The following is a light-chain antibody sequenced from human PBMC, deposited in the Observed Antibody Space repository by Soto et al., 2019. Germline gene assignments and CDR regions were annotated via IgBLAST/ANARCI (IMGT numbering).Light chain of an antibody. J-gene: IGKJ1*01. V-gene: IGKV2-28*01. CDR3: MQSLQTWT. CDR1: QSLLHSDGYNY. Sequence: EIVMTQSPLSLPVTPGEPASISCRSSQSLLHSDGYNYLEWYMQKPGQSPQLLIYLGSNRASVVPDRFSGRGSGTDFTLKISRVESEVVGVYYCMQSLQTWTFGQGTKVEVK. CDR2: LGS.